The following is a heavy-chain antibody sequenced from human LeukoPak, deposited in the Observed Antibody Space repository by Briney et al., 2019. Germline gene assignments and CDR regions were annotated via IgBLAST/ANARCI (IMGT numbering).Heavy chain of an antibody. CDR1: GYTFTGHY. V-gene: IGHV1-2*02. D-gene: IGHD6-19*01. J-gene: IGHJ6*03. Sequence: ASVKVSCKASGYTFTGHYMHWVRQAPGQGLEWMGWIYPTSGDIDYSHIFEAMFTMTRDTSISTAYMELSSLTSDDTAVYYCARAAIAVAGDYHYHYMDIWGKGTTVTVSS. CDR3: ARAAIAVAGDYHYHYMDI. CDR2: IYPTSGDI.